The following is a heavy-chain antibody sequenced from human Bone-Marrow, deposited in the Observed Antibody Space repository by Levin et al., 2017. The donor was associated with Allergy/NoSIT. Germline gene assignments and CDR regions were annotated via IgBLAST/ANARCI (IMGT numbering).Heavy chain of an antibody. D-gene: IGHD3-16*01. V-gene: IGHV1-69*01. CDR1: GGDFSTYG. CDR3: ARDRGSVKMDDYYGMDV. Sequence: NPGGSLRLSCKVSGGDFSTYGITWVRQAPGQGLEWIGGIIPMFDAANYAQKFQDRVTITADESTTTAYMELRSLRSDDTAVYYCARDRGSVKMDDYYGMDVWGQGTTVSVSS. J-gene: IGHJ6*02. CDR2: IIPMFDAA.